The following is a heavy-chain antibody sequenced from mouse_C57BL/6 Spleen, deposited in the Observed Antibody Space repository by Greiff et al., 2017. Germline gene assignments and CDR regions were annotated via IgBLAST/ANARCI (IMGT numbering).Heavy chain of an antibody. CDR1: GYTFTDYN. J-gene: IGHJ4*01. Sequence: VQLQQSGPELVKPGASVKIPCKASGYTFTDYNMDWVKQSHGKSLEWIGDINPNNGGTIYNQKFKGKATLTVDKSSSTAYRELRSLTSEDTAVYYCARLGGYGSYYAMDYWGQGTSVTVSS. D-gene: IGHD2-2*01. CDR2: INPNNGGT. CDR3: ARLGGYGSYYAMDY. V-gene: IGHV1-18*01.